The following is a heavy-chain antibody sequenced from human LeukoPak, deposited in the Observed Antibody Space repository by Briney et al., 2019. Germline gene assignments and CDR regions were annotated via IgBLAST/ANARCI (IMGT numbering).Heavy chain of an antibody. CDR2: INWNGGST. J-gene: IGHJ6*03. V-gene: IGHV3-20*04. CDR1: GFTFDDYG. CDR3: AREGLHSVYYYYYMDV. Sequence: GGSLRLSCAASGFTFDDYGMSWVRQAPGKGLEWVSGINWNGGSTGYADSVKGRFTISRDNAKNSLYLQMNSLRAEDTALYYCAREGLHSVYYYYYMDVWGKGTTVTVSS.